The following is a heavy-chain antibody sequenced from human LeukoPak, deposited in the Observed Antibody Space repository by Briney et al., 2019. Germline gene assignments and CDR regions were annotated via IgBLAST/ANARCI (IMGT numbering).Heavy chain of an antibody. CDR3: TRAGGYDFWIDY. CDR1: AFTFNNAW. J-gene: IGHJ4*02. Sequence: PWGSLRLSCAASAFTFNNAWMSWVRQAPGKGLEWVGRIKRKTDGGTIDYAAPVKGRFTISRDDSKNTLYLQMNSLKTEDTAVYYCTRAGGYDFWIDYWGQGTLVTVSS. CDR2: IKRKTDGGTI. D-gene: IGHD3-3*01. V-gene: IGHV3-15*01.